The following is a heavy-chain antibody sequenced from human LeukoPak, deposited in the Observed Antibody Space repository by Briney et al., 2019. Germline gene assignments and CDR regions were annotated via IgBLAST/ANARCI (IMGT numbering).Heavy chain of an antibody. J-gene: IGHJ4*02. CDR1: GGSFSGYY. CDR2: INHSGST. Sequence: PSETLSLTCAVYGGSFSGYYCSWIRQPPGKGLEWIGEINHSGSTNYDPSLKSRVTISVDTSKNQFSLKLSSVTAADTAVYYCARGWSYYCDYWGQGTLVTVSS. V-gene: IGHV4-34*01. D-gene: IGHD1-26*01. CDR3: ARGWSYYCDY.